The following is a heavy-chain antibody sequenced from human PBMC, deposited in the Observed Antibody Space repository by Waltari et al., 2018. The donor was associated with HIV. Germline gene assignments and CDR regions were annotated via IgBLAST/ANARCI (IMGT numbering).Heavy chain of an antibody. Sequence: GESGGGVVQPGRSLRLSCEASGFTFSSYDIHWVRQAPGKGLEWVAVVWFDGSNEYYADSVRGRFTISRDSSKNTVYLQMNSLRAEDTAVYYCTRDLVEMASTYYSYYGMDVWGQGTTVTVSS. CDR3: TRDLVEMASTYYSYYGMDV. V-gene: IGHV3-33*01. D-gene: IGHD3-3*01. CDR1: GFTFSSYD. CDR2: VWFDGSNE. J-gene: IGHJ6*02.